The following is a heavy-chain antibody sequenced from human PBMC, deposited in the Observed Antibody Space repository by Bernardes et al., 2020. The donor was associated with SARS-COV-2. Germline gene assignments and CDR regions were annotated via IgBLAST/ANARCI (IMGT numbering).Heavy chain of an antibody. CDR1: GVNLTFYS. Sequence: GGSLRLSCAASGVNLTFYSMNWVRRAPGKGLEWVSSISSSGSYIFYADSVKGRFTISRDNAKNSLNLQLDSLRVEDTAVYYCARALSGSSYLSAFDLWGQGTMVTVSS. V-gene: IGHV3-21*06. J-gene: IGHJ3*01. D-gene: IGHD6-6*01. CDR2: ISSSGSYI. CDR3: ARALSGSSYLSAFDL.